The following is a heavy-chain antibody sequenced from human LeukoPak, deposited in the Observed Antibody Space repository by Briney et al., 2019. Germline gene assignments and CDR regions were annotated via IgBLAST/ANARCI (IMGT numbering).Heavy chain of an antibody. V-gene: IGHV3-30*18. CDR1: GFIFGNYG. Sequence: GRSLRLSCAASGFIFGNYGMHWVRQAPGKGLEWVAVIAYDGTNNYYADSVKGRFTISRDNSKNTLYLQMNTLRTEDTAVYYCAKTPGYSYGSTPFDYWGQGTLVTVSS. CDR2: IAYDGTNN. CDR3: AKTPGYSYGSTPFDY. D-gene: IGHD5-18*01. J-gene: IGHJ4*02.